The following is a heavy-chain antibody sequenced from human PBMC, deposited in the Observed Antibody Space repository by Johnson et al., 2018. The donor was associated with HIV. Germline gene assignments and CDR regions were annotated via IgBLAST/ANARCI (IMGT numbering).Heavy chain of an antibody. CDR3: ATRPGFTMQVDAFDI. D-gene: IGHD3-10*01. Sequence: VQLVESGGGVVQPGRSLRLSCAASGFTFSSYGMHWVRQAPGKGLEWVAVIWYDGSNKYYADSVKGRFTISRDNSKNTLYLQMNSLRAEDTAVYYCATRPGFTMQVDAFDIWGQGTMVTVSS. CDR2: IWYDGSNK. V-gene: IGHV3-33*08. J-gene: IGHJ3*02. CDR1: GFTFSSYG.